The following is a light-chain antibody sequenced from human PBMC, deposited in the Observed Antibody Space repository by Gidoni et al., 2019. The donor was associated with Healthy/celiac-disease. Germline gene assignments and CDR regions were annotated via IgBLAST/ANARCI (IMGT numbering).Light chain of an antibody. CDR2: KAS. V-gene: IGKV1-5*03. J-gene: IGKJ4*01. CDR3: QQYNSPSST. Sequence: DIQMTQSPSTLSASVGDRVTITCRASQSISSWLAWYQQKPGKAPKLLIYKASSLESGVPSRFSGSGYGTEFTLTISSLQPDDFATYYCQQYNSPSSTFGGGTKVEIK. CDR1: QSISSW.